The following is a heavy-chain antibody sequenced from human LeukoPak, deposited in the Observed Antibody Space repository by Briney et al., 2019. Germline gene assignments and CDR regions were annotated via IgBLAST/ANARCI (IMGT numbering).Heavy chain of an antibody. CDR2: IYTSGST. Sequence: NTSETLSLTCSVSGGSISSSGYYWDWIRQPPGKGLEWIGRIYTSGSTNYNPSLKSRVTMSVDTSKNQFSLKLSSVTAADTAVYYCARGLRDSSGYYHRGYWYFDLWGRGTLVTVSS. CDR1: GGSISSSGYY. J-gene: IGHJ2*01. CDR3: ARGLRDSSGYYHRGYWYFDL. V-gene: IGHV4-39*07. D-gene: IGHD3-22*01.